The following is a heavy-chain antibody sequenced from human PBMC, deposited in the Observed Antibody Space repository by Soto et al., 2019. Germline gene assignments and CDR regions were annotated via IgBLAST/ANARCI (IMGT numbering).Heavy chain of an antibody. J-gene: IGHJ5*02. CDR1: GGTFSSYA. V-gene: IGHV1-69*13. Sequence: VKVSCKASGGTFSSYAISWVRQAPGQGLEWMGGIIPIFGTANYAQKFQGRVTITADESTSTAYMELSSLRSEDTAVYYCARSGTMIVVADNWFDPWGQGTLVTVSS. CDR3: ARSGTMIVVADNWFDP. CDR2: IIPIFGTA. D-gene: IGHD3-22*01.